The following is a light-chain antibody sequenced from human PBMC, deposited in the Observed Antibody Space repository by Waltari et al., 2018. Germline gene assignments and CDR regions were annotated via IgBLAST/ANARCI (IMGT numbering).Light chain of an antibody. CDR1: TGAVPTGHS. J-gene: IGLJ3*02. Sequence: QAVVTQEPSLPVSPGGTVTLTCGSTTGAVPTGHSPYWFQQKPGQAPKTLIYDTTDRHSWTPARFSGSLVGDKAALTLSGAQPEDEADYYCFLSYSGARVFGGGTKLTVL. CDR2: DTT. CDR3: FLSYSGARV. V-gene: IGLV7-46*01.